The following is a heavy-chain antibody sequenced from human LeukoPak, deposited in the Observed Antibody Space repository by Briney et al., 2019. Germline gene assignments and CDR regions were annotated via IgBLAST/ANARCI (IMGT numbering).Heavy chain of an antibody. CDR3: ARDMGTEYYYDSSGYYPNYFDY. Sequence: GGSLRLSCAASGFTFSSYSMNWVRQAPGKGLEWVSSSSSSSSYIYYADSVKGRFTISRDNAKNSLYLQTNSLRAEDTAVYYCARDMGTEYYYDSSGYYPNYFDYWGQGTLVTVSS. J-gene: IGHJ4*02. V-gene: IGHV3-21*01. CDR2: SSSSSSYI. D-gene: IGHD3-22*01. CDR1: GFTFSSYS.